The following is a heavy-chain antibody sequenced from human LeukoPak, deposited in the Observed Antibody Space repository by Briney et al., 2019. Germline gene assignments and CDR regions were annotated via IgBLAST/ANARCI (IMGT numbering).Heavy chain of an antibody. Sequence: NAGGSLRLSCAASGFTFSDYYMSWIRQAPGKGLEWVSYISSSGSTIYYADSVKGRFTISRDNSKNTLYLQMNSLRAEDTAVYYCARGLGDVFYDILTGYTSFDYWGQGTLVTVSS. V-gene: IGHV3-11*04. D-gene: IGHD3-9*01. CDR2: ISSSGSTI. J-gene: IGHJ4*02. CDR1: GFTFSDYY. CDR3: ARGLGDVFYDILTGYTSFDY.